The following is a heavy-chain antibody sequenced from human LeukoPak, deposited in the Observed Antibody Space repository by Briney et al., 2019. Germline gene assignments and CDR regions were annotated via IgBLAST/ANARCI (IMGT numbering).Heavy chain of an antibody. Sequence: PSETLSLTCAVYGGSLSGYSWSWIRQPPGKGLEWIGEINHSGSTNYNPSLKSRVTMSVDTSKNQISLELSSVTAADTAVYYCARAQYSVFFYYPMDVWGQGTTVTVSS. V-gene: IGHV4-34*01. CDR1: GGSLSGYS. D-gene: IGHD3-10*01. CDR3: ARAQYSVFFYYPMDV. CDR2: INHSGST. J-gene: IGHJ6*02.